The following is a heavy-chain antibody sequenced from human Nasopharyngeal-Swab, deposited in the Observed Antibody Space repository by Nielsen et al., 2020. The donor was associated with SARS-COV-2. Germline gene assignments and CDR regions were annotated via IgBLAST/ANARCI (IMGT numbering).Heavy chain of an antibody. CDR3: ARLAQQLVPYYYYYYYMDV. Sequence: GESLKISCKGSGYSFTSYWIGWVRQMPGKGLEWMGIIYPGDSDTRYSPSFQGQVTISADKSISTAYLQWSSLKASDTAIYYCARLAQQLVPYYYYYYYMDVWGKGTTVTVSS. D-gene: IGHD6-13*01. J-gene: IGHJ6*03. V-gene: IGHV5-51*01. CDR1: GYSFTSYW. CDR2: IYPGDSDT.